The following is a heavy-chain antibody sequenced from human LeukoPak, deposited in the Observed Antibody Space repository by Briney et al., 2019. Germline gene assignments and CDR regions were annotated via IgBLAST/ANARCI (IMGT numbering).Heavy chain of an antibody. J-gene: IGHJ5*02. D-gene: IGHD2-2*01. CDR3: VLIVVVPAAARRFDP. V-gene: IGHV3-30-3*01. CDR2: ISYDGSNK. Sequence: GGSLRLSCAASGFTFSSYAMHWVRQAPGKGLEWVAVISYDGSNKYYVDSVKGRFTISRDNSKNTLYLQMNSLRAEDTAVYYCVLIVVVPAAARRFDPWGQGTLVTVSS. CDR1: GFTFSSYA.